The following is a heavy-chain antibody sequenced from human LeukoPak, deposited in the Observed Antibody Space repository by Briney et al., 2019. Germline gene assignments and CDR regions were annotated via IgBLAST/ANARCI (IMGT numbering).Heavy chain of an antibody. Sequence: SGTLSLTCAVSGASIISNNWWSWVRQLSGKGLEWIGEIWHSGTTNYNPSLKSRVTISVDKSKNQFSLKLNSVTAADTAVYYCMGADYGGHWGQGTLVTVSS. CDR1: GASIISNNW. CDR3: MGADYGGH. CDR2: IWHSGTT. J-gene: IGHJ4*02. D-gene: IGHD4-17*01. V-gene: IGHV4-4*02.